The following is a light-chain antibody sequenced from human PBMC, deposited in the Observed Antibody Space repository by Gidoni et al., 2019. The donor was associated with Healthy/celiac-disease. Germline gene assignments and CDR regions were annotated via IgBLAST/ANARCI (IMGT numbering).Light chain of an antibody. CDR2: DAS. J-gene: IGKJ1*01. CDR3: QQRSNWPPWT. V-gene: IGKV3-11*01. CDR1: QSVSSY. Sequence: EIVLTQSPATLSLSPGERATLSCRASQSVSSYVAWYQQKPGQAPRLLIYDASNRATGIPARFSGSGSGTDFTLTISRLEHEDVAVYYCQQRSNWPPWTFGQGTKVEIK.